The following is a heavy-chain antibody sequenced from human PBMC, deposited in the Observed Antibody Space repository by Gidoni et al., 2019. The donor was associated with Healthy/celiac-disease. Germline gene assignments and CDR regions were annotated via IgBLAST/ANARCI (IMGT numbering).Heavy chain of an antibody. D-gene: IGHD2-15*01. Sequence: QLQLQESGPGLVKPSETLSLTCTVSGGSISSSSYYWGWIRQPPGKGLEWIGSIYYSGSTYYNPSLTSRVTISVDTSKNQFSLKLGSVTAADTAVYYCARLEVAAPPYYYYYGMDVWGQGTTVTVSS. CDR3: ARLEVAAPPYYYYYGMDV. CDR2: IYYSGST. J-gene: IGHJ6*02. CDR1: GGSISSSSYY. V-gene: IGHV4-39*01.